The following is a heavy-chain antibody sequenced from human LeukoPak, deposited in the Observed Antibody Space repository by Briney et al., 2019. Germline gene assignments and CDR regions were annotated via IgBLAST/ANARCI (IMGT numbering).Heavy chain of an antibody. D-gene: IGHD1-14*01. V-gene: IGHV3-23*01. Sequence: GGSLRLSCATSGFTFDNHVMNWVRQAPGKGLEWVSSISGSGFTYYPDSVKGRFIISRDSSNSTLFLQMNSLRAEDSALYFCAEGSQESPRTMLDAFDMWGQGTVVIVSS. CDR3: AEGSQESPRTMLDAFDM. CDR1: GFTFDNHV. J-gene: IGHJ3*02. CDR2: ISGSGFT.